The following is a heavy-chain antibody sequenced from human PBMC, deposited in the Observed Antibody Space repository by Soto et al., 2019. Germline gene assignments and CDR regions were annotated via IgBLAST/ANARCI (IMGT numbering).Heavy chain of an antibody. J-gene: IGHJ4*02. CDR1: GYTFGSFD. CDR2: VSPNSGNT. Sequence: RASVKVSCKASGYTFGSFDVHWVRQATGQGLEWMGWVSPNSGNTGYAQKFQGRVTMTRSTSITTAYMELSSLRSEGTAVYYCARAYGAASLDYWGQGTLVTVS. D-gene: IGHD3-10*01. CDR3: ARAYGAASLDY. V-gene: IGHV1-8*01.